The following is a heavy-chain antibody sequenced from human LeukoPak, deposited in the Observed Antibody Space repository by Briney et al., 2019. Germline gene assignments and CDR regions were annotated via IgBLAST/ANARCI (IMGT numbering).Heavy chain of an antibody. Sequence: GGSLRLSCAASGFTFSSYAMSWVRQAPGKGLEWVSGISASGGLTYYADSVKGRFTISRDNSKNTLHLQMNSLRAEDTAVYYCARVTYGSGTYGAFDYWGQGTLVTVSS. D-gene: IGHD3-10*01. V-gene: IGHV3-23*01. CDR1: GFTFSSYA. CDR2: ISASGGLT. J-gene: IGHJ4*02. CDR3: ARVTYGSGTYGAFDY.